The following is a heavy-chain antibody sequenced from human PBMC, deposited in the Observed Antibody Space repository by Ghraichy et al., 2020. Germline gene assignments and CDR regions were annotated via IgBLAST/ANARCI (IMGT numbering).Heavy chain of an antibody. V-gene: IGHV4-34*01. CDR3: ARGVDVDIVVVPAAAHFDY. D-gene: IGHD2-2*03. CDR1: GGSFSGYY. Sequence: SQTLSLTCAVYGGSFSGYYWSWIRQPPGKGLEWIGEINHSGSTNYNPSLKSRVTISVDTSKNQFSLKLSSVTAADTAVYYCARGVDVDIVVVPAAAHFDYWGQGTLVTVSS. J-gene: IGHJ4*02. CDR2: INHSGST.